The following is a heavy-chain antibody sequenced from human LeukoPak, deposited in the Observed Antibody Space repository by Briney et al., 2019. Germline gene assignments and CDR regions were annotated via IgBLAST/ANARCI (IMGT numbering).Heavy chain of an antibody. Sequence: ASVKVSCKASGGTFSSYAISWVRQAPGQGLEWMGRIIPILGIANYAQKLQGRVTMTTDTSTSTAYMELRSLRSDDTAVYYCARETIFDRPLDYWGQGTLVTVSS. D-gene: IGHD3-3*01. J-gene: IGHJ4*02. V-gene: IGHV1-69*04. CDR2: IIPILGIA. CDR3: ARETIFDRPLDY. CDR1: GGTFSSYA.